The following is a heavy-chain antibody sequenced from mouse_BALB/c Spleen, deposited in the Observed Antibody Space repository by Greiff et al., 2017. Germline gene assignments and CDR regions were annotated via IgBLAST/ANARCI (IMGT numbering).Heavy chain of an antibody. CDR2: IWAGGST. J-gene: IGHJ3*01. CDR1: GFSLTSYG. D-gene: IGHD3-3*01. V-gene: IGHV2-9*02. CDR3: AREGDGKGFAY. Sequence: VQVVESGPGLVAPSQSLSITCTVSGFSLTSYGVHWVRQPPGKGLEWLGVIWAGGSTNYNSALMSRLSISKDNSKSQVFLKMNSLQTDDTAMYYCAREGDGKGFAYWGQGTLVTVSA.